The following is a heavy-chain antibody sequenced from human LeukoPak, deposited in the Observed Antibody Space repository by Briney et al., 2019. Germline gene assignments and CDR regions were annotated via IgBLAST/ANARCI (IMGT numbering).Heavy chain of an antibody. CDR3: ARIGSRDGYNNAPDY. D-gene: IGHD5-24*01. V-gene: IGHV2-5*02. CDR2: IYWDDDQ. J-gene: IGHJ4*02. Sequence: SGPTLVKPTQTLTLTCTFSGFSLSTSGVGVGWIRQPPGKALEWLALIYWDDDQRYSPSLKSRLAITKDTSKSHVVLTMTNMDPVDTATYYCARIGSRDGYNNAPDYWGQGILVTVSS. CDR1: GFSLSTSGVG.